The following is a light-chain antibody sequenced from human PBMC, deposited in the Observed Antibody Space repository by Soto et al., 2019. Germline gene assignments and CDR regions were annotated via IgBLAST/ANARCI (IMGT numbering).Light chain of an antibody. CDR1: QSLSSTY. CDR3: QRYGSSSLS. J-gene: IGKJ4*01. CDR2: GAS. V-gene: IGKV3-20*01. Sequence: EIVLTQSPGTLSLSPGERATLFCRASQSLSSTYLAWYQQRPGQAPRLLIFGASNRATGIPDRFRGSGSATDFTLTISRLEPGDLAVYYCQRYGSSSLSFGGGTRVEI.